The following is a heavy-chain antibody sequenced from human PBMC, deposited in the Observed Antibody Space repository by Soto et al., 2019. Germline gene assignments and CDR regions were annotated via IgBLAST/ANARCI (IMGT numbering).Heavy chain of an antibody. CDR2: IYYNGDT. D-gene: IGHD7-27*01. CDR3: PGRLTGLDF. V-gene: IGHV4-61*01. J-gene: IGHJ4*02. Sequence: QVQLHESGPGLVKPSETLSLTCSVSDGSVSSGKYYWTWIRQPPGKGLEWLGHIYYNGDTNYSPSLKNRVTISVDTSQSQFSLSLKSVTAADTAMYYCPGRLTGLDFWGQGTRVTVSP. CDR1: DGSVSSGKYY.